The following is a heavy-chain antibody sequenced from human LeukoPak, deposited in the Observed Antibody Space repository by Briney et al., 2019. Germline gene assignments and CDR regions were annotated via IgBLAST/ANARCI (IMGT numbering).Heavy chain of an antibody. Sequence: SETLSLTCTDSGGSVSSKYWSWSGQGPGKEKKWIGYIYYSGTTSYNPSLKSRVTILVDTSKNQFSLKLSSVTAADTAVYYCARHERDAYLDHALDIWGQGTMVTVSS. CDR3: ARHERDAYLDHALDI. CDR2: IYYSGTT. V-gene: IGHV4-59*08. J-gene: IGHJ3*02. D-gene: IGHD5-24*01. CDR1: GGSVSSKY.